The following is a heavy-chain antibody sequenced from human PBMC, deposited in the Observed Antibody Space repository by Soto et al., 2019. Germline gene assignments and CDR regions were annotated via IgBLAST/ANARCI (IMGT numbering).Heavy chain of an antibody. V-gene: IGHV4-4*02. CDR1: GGSISSSYW. D-gene: IGHD2-15*01. J-gene: IGHJ6*02. CDR2: IYHSGST. CDR3: ARDREYCSGGSCPDLYGMDV. Sequence: SETLSLTCAVSGGSISSSYWWSWVRQPPGKGLEWIGEIYHSGSTNYNPSLKSRVTISVDKSKNQFSLKLSSVTAADTAVYYCARDREYCSGGSCPDLYGMDVWGQGTTVTVSS.